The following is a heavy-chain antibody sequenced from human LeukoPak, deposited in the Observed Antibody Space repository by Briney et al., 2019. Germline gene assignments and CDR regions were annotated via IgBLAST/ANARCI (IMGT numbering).Heavy chain of an antibody. CDR2: IIPIFGTA. Sequence: ASVKVSCKASGGTFSSYAISWVRQAPGQGLEWMGGIIPIFGTANYAQKFQGRVTITADESTSTAYMELSSLRSEDTAVYYRLYGSGARGWFDPWGQGTLVTVSS. CDR3: LYGSGARGWFDP. J-gene: IGHJ5*02. V-gene: IGHV1-69*01. D-gene: IGHD3-10*01. CDR1: GGTFSSYA.